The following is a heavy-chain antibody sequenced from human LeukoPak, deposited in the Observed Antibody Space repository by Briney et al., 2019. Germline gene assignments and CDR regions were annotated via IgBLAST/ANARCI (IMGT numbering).Heavy chain of an antibody. D-gene: IGHD4-17*01. J-gene: IGHJ4*02. Sequence: GGSLRLSCAASGFTFSSYWMHWARQAPGKGLVWVSRINSDGSSTSYADSVKGRFTISRDNAKNTLYLQMNSLRAEDTAVYYCARTRDYVDFDYWGQGTLVTVSS. V-gene: IGHV3-74*01. CDR2: INSDGSST. CDR3: ARTRDYVDFDY. CDR1: GFTFSSYW.